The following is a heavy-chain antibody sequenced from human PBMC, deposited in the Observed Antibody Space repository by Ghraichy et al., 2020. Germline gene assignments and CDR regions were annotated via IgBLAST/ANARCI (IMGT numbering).Heavy chain of an antibody. CDR2: IFNSGRT. V-gene: IGHV4-59*01. Sequence: SETLSLTCTVSGGSISTYYWSWIRQPPGKGLEWIGYIFNSGRTNYNPSLKSRVTISVDTSKNQFSLKLRSVTAADTAVSYFARGRYSCSASDPFYFDYWGQRALVTVSS. CDR3: ARGRYSCSASDPFYFDY. J-gene: IGHJ4*02. CDR1: GGSISTYY. D-gene: IGHD1-1*01.